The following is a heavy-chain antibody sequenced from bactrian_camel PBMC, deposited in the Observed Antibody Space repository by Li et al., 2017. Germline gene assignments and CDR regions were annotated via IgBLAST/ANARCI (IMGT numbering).Heavy chain of an antibody. CDR3: TKDRSYGTRNWAQST. J-gene: IGHJ4*01. D-gene: IGHD3*01. Sequence: HVQLVESGGESVQAGGSLKLSCTGTTLDFSEEDMEWFRQAPGEEREGVTSIDSYNSTSYADSVKGRFTISRDNARNTLYLQMNSLKPEDTAMYYCTKDRSYGTRNWAQSTRGQGTQVTVS. V-gene: IGHV3S63*01. CDR2: IDSYNST. CDR1: TLDFSEED.